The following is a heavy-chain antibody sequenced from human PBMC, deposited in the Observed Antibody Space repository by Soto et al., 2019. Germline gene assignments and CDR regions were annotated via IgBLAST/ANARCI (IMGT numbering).Heavy chain of an antibody. D-gene: IGHD2-15*01. J-gene: IGHJ6*02. CDR3: ARNLPYCSGGSCYTFSGMDV. V-gene: IGHV1-69*06. Sequence: SVKVSCKASVGTFSSYAISWVRQAPGQGLEWMGGIIPIFGTANYAQKFQGRVTITADKSTSTAYMELSSLSSEDTAVYYCARNLPYCSGGSCYTFSGMDVWGQGTTVTVSS. CDR2: IIPIFGTA. CDR1: VGTFSSYA.